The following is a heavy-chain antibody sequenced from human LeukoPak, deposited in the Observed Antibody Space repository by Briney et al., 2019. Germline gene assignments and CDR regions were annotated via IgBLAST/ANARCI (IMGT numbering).Heavy chain of an antibody. CDR1: GGSISSYY. CDR2: IYYSGSTNSGST. D-gene: IGHD3-10*01. CDR3: ARALWFGDPNAFDI. V-gene: IGHV4-59*08. Sequence: SETLSLTCTVSGGSISSYYWSWIRQPPGKGLEWIGYIYYSGSTNSGSTNYNPSLKSRLTISVDTSKNQFSLKLSSVTAADTAVYYCARALWFGDPNAFDIWGQGTMVTVSS. J-gene: IGHJ3*02.